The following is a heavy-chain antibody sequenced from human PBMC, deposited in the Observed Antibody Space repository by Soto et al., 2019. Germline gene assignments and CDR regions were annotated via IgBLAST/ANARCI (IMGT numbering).Heavy chain of an antibody. J-gene: IGHJ6*01. V-gene: IGHV4-39*01. Sequence: SETLSLTCTFSVGSSTNSYYWGWIRQPPGKGLEWIGSIYYGGGTYYNPSLKSRVTISVDPSKNQCSLKLNSVTAADTAVYYCAGGVVTVTPAHYYNPMEVWGQGTRFIVSS. CDR2: IYYGGGT. D-gene: IGHD3-16*02. CDR1: VGSSTNSYY. CDR3: AGGVVTVTPAHYYNPMEV.